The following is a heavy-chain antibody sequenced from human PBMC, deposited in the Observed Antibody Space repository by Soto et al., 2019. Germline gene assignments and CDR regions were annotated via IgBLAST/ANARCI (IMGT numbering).Heavy chain of an antibody. J-gene: IGHJ6*02. CDR2: ISGTGSPT. D-gene: IGHD1-26*01. CDR3: ARDMSGGTYNYYYGMDV. V-gene: IGHV3-23*01. Sequence: GGSLRLSCEASGLTFSRYWMTWVRQAPGRGLEWVSAISGTGSPTYYADSVKGRFTISRDNSKNTLYLQMNSLRADDTAVYYCARDMSGGTYNYYYGMDVWGQGTTVTVSS. CDR1: GLTFSRYW.